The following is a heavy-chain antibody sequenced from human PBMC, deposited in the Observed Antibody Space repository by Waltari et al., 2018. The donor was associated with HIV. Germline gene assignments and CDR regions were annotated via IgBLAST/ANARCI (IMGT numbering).Heavy chain of an antibody. J-gene: IGHJ4*02. CDR3: AGVGANYFDY. D-gene: IGHD1-26*01. CDR1: GYTLTELS. Sequence: QVQLVQSGAEVKKPGASVKVSCKVSGYTLTELSMHWVRQAPGKGLEGMGGFDPEDGETIYAQKFQGRVTMNEDTATDTAYMELSSLRSEDTAVYYWAGVGANYFDYWGQGTLVTVSS. V-gene: IGHV1-24*01. CDR2: FDPEDGET.